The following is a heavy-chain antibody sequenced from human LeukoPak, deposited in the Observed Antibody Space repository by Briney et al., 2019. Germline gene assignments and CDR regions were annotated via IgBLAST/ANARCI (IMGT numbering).Heavy chain of an antibody. V-gene: IGHV3-66*01. CDR2: IYSGGST. CDR1: GFTVSSNY. J-gene: IGHJ5*02. Sequence: GGSLRLSCAASGFTVSSNYMCWVRQAPGKGLEWVSVIYSGGSTYYADSVKGRFTISRDNSKNTLYLQMNSLRAEDTAVYYCARVDSYGYWFDPWGQGTLVTVSS. CDR3: ARVDSYGYWFDP. D-gene: IGHD5-18*01.